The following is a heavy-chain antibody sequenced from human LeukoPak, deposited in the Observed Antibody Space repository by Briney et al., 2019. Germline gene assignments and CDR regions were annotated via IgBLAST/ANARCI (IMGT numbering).Heavy chain of an antibody. CDR1: GFTFNNYW. CDR3: ALYDFWSGDYYYYGMDV. Sequence: GGSLRLSCAASGFTFNNYWMSWVRQAPGKGLEWVAVISYDGSNKYYADSVKGRFTISRDNSKNTLYLQMNSLRAEDTAVYYCALYDFWSGDYYYYGMDVWGQGTTVTVSS. CDR2: ISYDGSNK. V-gene: IGHV3-30*03. D-gene: IGHD3-3*01. J-gene: IGHJ6*02.